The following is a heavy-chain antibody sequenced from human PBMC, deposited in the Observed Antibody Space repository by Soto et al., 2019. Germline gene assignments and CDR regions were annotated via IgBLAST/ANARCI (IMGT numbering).Heavy chain of an antibody. CDR3: RGSSGSYKYYFDY. Sequence: GGSLRLSCAASGFTFSSYAMSWVRQAPGKGLEWVSAISGSGGSTYYADSVKGRFTISRDKSKNTLYLQMNSLRAEDTAVYYCRGSSGSYKYYFDYWGQGTLVTVSS. V-gene: IGHV3-23*01. J-gene: IGHJ4*02. CDR1: GFTFSSYA. CDR2: ISGSGGST. D-gene: IGHD3-10*01.